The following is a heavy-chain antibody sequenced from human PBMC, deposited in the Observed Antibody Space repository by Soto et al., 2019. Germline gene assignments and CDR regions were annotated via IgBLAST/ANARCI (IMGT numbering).Heavy chain of an antibody. CDR2: ISSSSSTI. V-gene: IGHV3-48*02. Sequence: PGGSLRLSCAASGFTFSSYSMNWVRQAPGKGLEWVSYISSSSSTIYYADSVKGRFTISRDNAKNSLYLQMNSLRDEDTAVYYCASEHYYYDSSGYWSSGQYYFDYWGQGTLVTVSS. J-gene: IGHJ4*02. CDR3: ASEHYYYDSSGYWSSGQYYFDY. D-gene: IGHD3-22*01. CDR1: GFTFSSYS.